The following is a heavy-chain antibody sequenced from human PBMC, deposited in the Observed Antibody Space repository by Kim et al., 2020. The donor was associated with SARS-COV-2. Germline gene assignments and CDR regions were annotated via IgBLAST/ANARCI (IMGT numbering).Heavy chain of an antibody. J-gene: IGHJ4*02. D-gene: IGHD1-26*01. CDR2: IVNGGGST. V-gene: IGHV3-23*01. CDR1: GFTFSSYA. CDR3: AKDRRTGSSLDY. Sequence: GSLRLSCAASGFTFSSYAMSWVRQAPGKGLEWVSAIVNGGGSTFYADSVKGRFTISKDNSKNTVYLQMDSLRAEDTAVYYCAKDRRTGSSLDYWGQGTLVTVSS.